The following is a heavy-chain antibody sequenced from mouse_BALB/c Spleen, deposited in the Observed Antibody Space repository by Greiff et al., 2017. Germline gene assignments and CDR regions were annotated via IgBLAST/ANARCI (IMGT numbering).Heavy chain of an antibody. D-gene: IGHD2-1*01. CDR1: GDSITSGY. Sequence: EVKLMESGPSLVKPSQTLSLTCSVTGDSITSGYWNWIRKFPGNKLEYMGYISYSGSTYYNPSLKSRISITRDTSKNQYYLQLNSVTTEDTATYYCARDYGTTGAMDYWGQGTSVTVSS. CDR3: ARDYGTTGAMDY. V-gene: IGHV3-8*02. J-gene: IGHJ4*01. CDR2: ISYSGST.